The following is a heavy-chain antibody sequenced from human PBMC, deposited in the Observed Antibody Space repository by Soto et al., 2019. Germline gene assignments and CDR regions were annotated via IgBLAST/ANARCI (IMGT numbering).Heavy chain of an antibody. CDR1: SASLGGFH. CDR2: LIHGGST. D-gene: IGHD3-16*01. J-gene: IGHJ3*02. Sequence: SETLSLTCAIYSASLGGFHWTWLRQAAGKGLGWIGELIHGGSTNYNPSLKSRVSFSLDTSKNQFSLHLMSVTAADTAVYYCARSPLGYDYVRQTWREVGDSFDIWGRGTMVTVSS. V-gene: IGHV4-34*12. CDR3: ARSPLGYDYVRQTWREVGDSFDI.